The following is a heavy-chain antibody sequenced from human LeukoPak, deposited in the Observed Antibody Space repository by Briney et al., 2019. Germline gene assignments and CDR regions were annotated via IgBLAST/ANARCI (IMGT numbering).Heavy chain of an antibody. J-gene: IGHJ4*02. Sequence: PGGSLRLSCAASGFTFSSYGMHWVRQAPGKGLEWVAFIRYDGSNKYYADSVKGRFTISRDNSKNTLYLQMNSLRAEDTAVYYCAKNGARRVVVPAAKDYWGQGTLVPVSS. V-gene: IGHV3-30*02. CDR2: IRYDGSNK. CDR1: GFTFSSYG. CDR3: AKNGARRVVVPAAKDY. D-gene: IGHD2-2*01.